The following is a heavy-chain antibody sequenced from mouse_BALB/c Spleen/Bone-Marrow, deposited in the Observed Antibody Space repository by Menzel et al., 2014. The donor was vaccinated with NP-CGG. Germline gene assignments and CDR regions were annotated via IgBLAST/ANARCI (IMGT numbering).Heavy chain of an antibody. D-gene: IGHD2-4*01. Sequence: QLQQPGPELMKSGASVKISCKASGYSFTSYYIHWVKHNHGNSLEWIGYIDPFNGVTIYNQKFKGKATLTADKSSSTAYMHLSSLTSEDSAVYYGARRVITTGSGFAYWGQGTLVTVSA. CDR1: GYSFTSYY. CDR2: IDPFNGVT. V-gene: IGHV1-28*01. J-gene: IGHJ3*01. CDR3: ARRVITTGSGFAY.